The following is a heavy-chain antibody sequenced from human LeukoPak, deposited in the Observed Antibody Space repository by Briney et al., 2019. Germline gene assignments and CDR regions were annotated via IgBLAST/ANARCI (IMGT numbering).Heavy chain of an antibody. CDR1: GFTFRGAW. V-gene: IGHV3-7*01. CDR2: IREDGTEK. CDR3: ARHVGISF. Sequence: GGSLRLSCTASGFTFRGAWMTWVRQAPGKGLEWVANIREDGTEKNYVDSVKGRFTISRDNAKNSLFLQMSNLRDDDTAIYYCARHVGISFWGQGTLVTVSS. D-gene: IGHD7-27*01. J-gene: IGHJ4*02.